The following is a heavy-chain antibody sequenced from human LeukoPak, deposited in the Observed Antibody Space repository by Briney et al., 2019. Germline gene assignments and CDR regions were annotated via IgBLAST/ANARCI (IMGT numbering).Heavy chain of an antibody. CDR1: GGSISSYY. V-gene: IGHV4-59*08. CDR2: IYYSGST. Sequence: SETLSLTCTVSGGSISSYYWNWIRQPPGKGLEWIGYIYYSGSTNYNPSLKSRVTISVDTSKNQFSLKLSSVTAADTAVYYCARRGAGQFGWLPRPQYYFDYWGQGTLVTVSS. D-gene: IGHD3-9*01. CDR3: ARRGAGQFGWLPRPQYYFDY. J-gene: IGHJ4*02.